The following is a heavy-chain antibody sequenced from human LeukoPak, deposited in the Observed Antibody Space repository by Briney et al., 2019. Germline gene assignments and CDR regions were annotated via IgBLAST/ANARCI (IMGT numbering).Heavy chain of an antibody. V-gene: IGHV3-30-3*01. J-gene: IGHJ3*02. D-gene: IGHD6-6*01. CDR3: ARDSYEYSSSPPSLRNPFYAFDI. Sequence: GGSLRLSCAASGFTFSSYAMHWVRQAPGKGLEWVAVISYDGSNKYYADSVKGRFTISRDNSKNTLYLQMNSLRAEDTAVYYCARDSYEYSSSPPSLRNPFYAFDIWGQGTMVTVSS. CDR2: ISYDGSNK. CDR1: GFTFSSYA.